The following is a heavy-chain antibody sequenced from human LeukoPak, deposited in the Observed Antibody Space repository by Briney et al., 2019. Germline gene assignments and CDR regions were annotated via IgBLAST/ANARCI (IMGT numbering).Heavy chain of an antibody. CDR3: VNSGFDP. D-gene: IGHD3-10*01. CDR1: GFTFSSYG. CDR2: IHYDGTNE. V-gene: IGHV3-30*02. J-gene: IGHJ5*02. Sequence: GGSLRLPCAASGFTFSSYGMHWVRQAPGKGLEWVAFIHYDGTNEYYADSVKGRFTISRDNFKNTLSLQMNGLRVEDTALYYCVNSGFDPWGQGTLVTVSS.